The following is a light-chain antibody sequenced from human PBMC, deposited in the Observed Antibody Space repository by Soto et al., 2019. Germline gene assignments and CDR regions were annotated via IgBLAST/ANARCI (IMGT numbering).Light chain of an antibody. CDR3: SSYAGGNKV. J-gene: IGLJ1*01. CDR1: SSDVGGYNY. CDR2: EVT. Sequence: QSALTQPPSASGSPGQSVTISCTRTSSDVGGYNYVSWYQQHPGKAPKLMIYEVTKRPSGVPDRFSGSKSGNTASLTVSGLQAEDEADYYCSSYAGGNKVFGTGTKLTVL. V-gene: IGLV2-8*01.